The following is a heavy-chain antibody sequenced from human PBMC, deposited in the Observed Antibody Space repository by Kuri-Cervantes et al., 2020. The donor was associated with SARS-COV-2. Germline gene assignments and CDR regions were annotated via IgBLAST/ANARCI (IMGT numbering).Heavy chain of an antibody. V-gene: IGHV4-59*12. Sequence: SETLSLTCTVSGRSISSYYWSWIRQPPGKGLEWIGYIYYSGSTNYNPSLKSRVTISVDTSKNQFSLKLSSVTAADTAVYYCARGSSPTALIDYWGQGTLVTVSS. CDR1: GRSISSYY. J-gene: IGHJ4*02. D-gene: IGHD6-13*01. CDR3: ARGSSPTALIDY. CDR2: IYYSGST.